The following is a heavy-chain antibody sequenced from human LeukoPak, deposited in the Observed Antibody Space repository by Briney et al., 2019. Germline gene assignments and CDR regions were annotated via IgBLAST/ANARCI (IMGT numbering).Heavy chain of an antibody. CDR2: IYYSGST. J-gene: IGHJ4*02. D-gene: IGHD5-18*01. V-gene: IGHV4-59*01. CDR3: ARIRRTAMVIDY. Sequence: SETLSLICTVSDTSINTYYWSWIRQPAGKGLEYIGYIYYSGSTDYNPSLKSRVTISVATSKNQFSLKLSSVTAADTAVYYCARIRRTAMVIDYWGQGTLVTVSS. CDR1: DTSINTYY.